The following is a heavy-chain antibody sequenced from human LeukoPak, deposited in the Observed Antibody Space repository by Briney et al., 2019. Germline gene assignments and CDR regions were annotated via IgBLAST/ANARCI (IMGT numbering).Heavy chain of an antibody. CDR2: ISSSSSYI. CDR1: GFTFSSYS. J-gene: IGHJ4*02. D-gene: IGHD3-16*01. CDR3: ARVRWGGLYYFDS. Sequence: GGSLRLSCAASGFTFSSYSMNWVRQAPGKGLEWVSPISSSSSYIYYADSVKGRFTISRDNAKNSMYLQMNSLRAEDTAVYYCARVRWGGLYYFDSWGQGTLVTVSS. V-gene: IGHV3-21*01.